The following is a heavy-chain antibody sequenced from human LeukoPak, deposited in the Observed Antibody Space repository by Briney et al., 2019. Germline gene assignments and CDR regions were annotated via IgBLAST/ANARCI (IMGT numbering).Heavy chain of an antibody. V-gene: IGHV1-3*01. Sequence: SVYLSCKASGYTFTNYAIHWVRQAPGQRLEWMGWINAGYSNTKYTEKFQGRVTITMDTSASTAYMELSSLRSEDTAVYYCARDMGGSGSYSYWGQGALITVSS. J-gene: IGHJ4*02. CDR3: ARDMGGSGSYSY. D-gene: IGHD3-10*01. CDR2: INAGYSNT. CDR1: GYTFTNYA.